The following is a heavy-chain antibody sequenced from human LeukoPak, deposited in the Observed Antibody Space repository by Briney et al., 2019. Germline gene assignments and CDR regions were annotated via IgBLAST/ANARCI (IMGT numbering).Heavy chain of an antibody. V-gene: IGHV4-31*03. CDR2: IYYSGST. CDR3: ARGADFIRSGYYYGMDV. CDR1: GGSISSGGYY. D-gene: IGHD4-17*01. Sequence: SETLSLTCTVSGGSISSGGYYRSWIRQHPGKGLEWIGYIYYSGSTYYNPSLKSRVTISVDTSKNQFSLKLSSVTAADTAVYYCARGADFIRSGYYYGMDVWGQGTTVTASS. J-gene: IGHJ6*02.